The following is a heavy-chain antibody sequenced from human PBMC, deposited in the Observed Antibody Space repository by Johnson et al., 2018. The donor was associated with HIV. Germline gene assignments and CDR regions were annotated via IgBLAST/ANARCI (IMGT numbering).Heavy chain of an antibody. V-gene: IGHV3-30*18. D-gene: IGHD1-26*01. CDR2: ISYDGTNK. J-gene: IGHJ3*02. Sequence: QVQLVEFGGGVVQPGGSLRLSCAASGFTFSNYAMHWVRQAPGKGLEWVAVISYDGTNKYYADSVKGRFTISRDNSKNTLYLQMNSLRPEDTAVYYCAKGKIGGGSYSAPDAFDMWGQGTMVTVAS. CDR1: GFTFSNYA. CDR3: AKGKIGGGSYSAPDAFDM.